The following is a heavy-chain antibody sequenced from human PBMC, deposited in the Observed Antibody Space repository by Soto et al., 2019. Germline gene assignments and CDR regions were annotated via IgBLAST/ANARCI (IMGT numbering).Heavy chain of an antibody. V-gene: IGHV1-69*01. CDR1: GGTFSTYA. J-gene: IGHJ6*02. CDR2: IIPMSNKS. D-gene: IGHD4-4*01. Sequence: QVQLVQSGAEVKKPGSSVRVSCQASGGTFSTYAFNWVRQAPGQGLEWMGGIIPMSNKSNYAPNFLGLVTISADPSTSTAYMELTTLGSEDAEVYFCARGYSGGYFYAMDVWGQGTTVPVSS. CDR3: ARGYSGGYFYAMDV.